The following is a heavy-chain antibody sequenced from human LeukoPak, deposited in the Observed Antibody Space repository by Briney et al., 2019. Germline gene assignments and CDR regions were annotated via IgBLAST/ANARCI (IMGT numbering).Heavy chain of an antibody. D-gene: IGHD3-10*01. Sequence: GESLKISCKGSGYSTTYYWIGWVRQMPGKGLEWMGIIYPGDSDTRYSPSFQGQVTISADKSISTAYLQWSSLKASDTAMYYCARTMVRGVIKSAFDIWGQGTMVTVSS. CDR3: ARTMVRGVIKSAFDI. V-gene: IGHV5-51*01. J-gene: IGHJ3*02. CDR1: GYSTTYYW. CDR2: IYPGDSDT.